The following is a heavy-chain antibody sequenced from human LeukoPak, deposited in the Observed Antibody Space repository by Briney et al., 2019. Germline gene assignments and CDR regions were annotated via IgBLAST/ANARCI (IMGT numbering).Heavy chain of an antibody. J-gene: IGHJ4*02. D-gene: IGHD5-24*01. CDR3: ARAPRRDVRQLDY. V-gene: IGHV4-59*08. CDR1: GGSISSYY. Sequence: SETLSLTCTVSGGSISSYYWSWIRQAPGKGLEWIGYIYYSGSTNHNPSLKSRVTISVDTSKNQFSLKLSSVTAADTAVYYCARAPRRDVRQLDYWGQGTLVTVSS. CDR2: IYYSGST.